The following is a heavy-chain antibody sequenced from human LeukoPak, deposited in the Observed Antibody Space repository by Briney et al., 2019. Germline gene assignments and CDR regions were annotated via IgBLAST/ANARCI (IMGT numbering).Heavy chain of an antibody. Sequence: SETLSLTCTVSGGSISSYYWSWIRQPAGKGLEGIGRIYTSGSTNYNPSLKSRVTMSVDTSKNQFSLKLSSVTAADTAVYYCARGVVFRRENYYYYYMDVWGKGTTVTVSS. V-gene: IGHV4-4*07. CDR2: IYTSGST. CDR3: ARGVVFRRENYYYYYMDV. J-gene: IGHJ6*03. CDR1: GGSISSYY. D-gene: IGHD3-22*01.